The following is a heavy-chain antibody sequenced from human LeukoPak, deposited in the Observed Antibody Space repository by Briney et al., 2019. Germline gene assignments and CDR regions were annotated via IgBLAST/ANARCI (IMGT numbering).Heavy chain of an antibody. CDR3: ARGGSSGWYVDV. D-gene: IGHD6-19*01. J-gene: IGHJ6*04. CDR1: GFTFSDYY. CDR2: ISSSGSTI. Sequence: GGSLRLSCAASGFTFSDYYMSWIRQAPGKGLEWVSYISSSGSTIYYADSVKGRFTISRDNAKNSLYLQMNRLSVEDTAVYYCARGGSSGWYVDVWGKGTTVTVSS. V-gene: IGHV3-11*04.